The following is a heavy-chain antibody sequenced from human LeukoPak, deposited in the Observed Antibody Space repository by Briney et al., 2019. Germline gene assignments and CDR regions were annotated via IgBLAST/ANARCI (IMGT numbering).Heavy chain of an antibody. CDR3: ARVRAAAGTALMDV. D-gene: IGHD6-13*01. J-gene: IGHJ6*03. Sequence: PSETLSLTCAVYGGSFSGYYWSWIRQPPGKGLGWIGEINHSGSTNYNPSLKSRVTISVDTSKNQFSLKLSSVTAADTAVYYCARVRAAAGTALMDVWGKGTTVTVSS. V-gene: IGHV4-34*01. CDR2: INHSGST. CDR1: GGSFSGYY.